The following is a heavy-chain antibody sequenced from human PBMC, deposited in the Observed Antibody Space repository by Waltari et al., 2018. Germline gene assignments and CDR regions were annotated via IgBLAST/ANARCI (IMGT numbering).Heavy chain of an antibody. V-gene: IGHV4-59*01. CDR3: ARDTAGYSNGYFDY. CDR2: IYYSGST. Sequence: QVQLQESGPGLVKPSETLSLTCTVSGGSISSYYWSWIRQPPGKGLEWIGNIYYSGSTNYNPSLKGRVTISVDTSKNQFSLKLSSVTAADTAVYYCARDTAGYSNGYFDYWGQGTLVTVSS. D-gene: IGHD6-13*01. CDR1: GGSISSYY. J-gene: IGHJ4*02.